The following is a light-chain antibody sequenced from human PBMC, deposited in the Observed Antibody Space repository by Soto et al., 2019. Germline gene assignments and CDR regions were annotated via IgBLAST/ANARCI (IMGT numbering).Light chain of an antibody. Sequence: DIPMTPSPSTLSASVGDRVTITCRASQSISSWLAWYQQKTGKAPKLLIYDASSLESGVPSRFSGSASGTEFTLTISRLQPDDFATYYCQQYNSYSPAYTFGEGTKLEI. CDR2: DAS. V-gene: IGKV1-5*01. J-gene: IGKJ2*01. CDR3: QQYNSYSPAYT. CDR1: QSISSW.